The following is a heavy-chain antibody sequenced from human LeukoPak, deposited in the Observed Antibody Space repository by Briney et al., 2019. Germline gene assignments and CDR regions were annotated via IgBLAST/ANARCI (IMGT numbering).Heavy chain of an antibody. V-gene: IGHV3-9*01. D-gene: IGHD3-22*01. CDR2: ISWNSGSI. J-gene: IGHJ4*02. Sequence: GGSLRLSCAASGFTFDDYAMHLVRQAPGKGLEWVSGISWNSGSIGYADSVKGRFTISRDNAKNSLYLQMNSLRAEDTALYYCAKDHGPFYDSSGYPIDYWGQGTLVTVSS. CDR3: AKDHGPFYDSSGYPIDY. CDR1: GFTFDDYA.